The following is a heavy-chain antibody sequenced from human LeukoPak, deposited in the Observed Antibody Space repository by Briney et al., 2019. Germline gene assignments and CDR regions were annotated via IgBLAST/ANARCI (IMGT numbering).Heavy chain of an antibody. J-gene: IGHJ6*04. CDR3: ARDSDDILTGYYSGSADYYYYYGMDV. D-gene: IGHD3-9*01. Sequence: ASVKVSCKASGGTFSSYTISWVRQAPGQGLEWMGRIIPILGIANYAQKFQGRVTITADKSTSTAYMELSSLRSEDTAVYYCARDSDDILTGYYSGSADYYYYYGMDVWGKGTTVTVSS. CDR2: IIPILGIA. V-gene: IGHV1-69*04. CDR1: GGTFSSYT.